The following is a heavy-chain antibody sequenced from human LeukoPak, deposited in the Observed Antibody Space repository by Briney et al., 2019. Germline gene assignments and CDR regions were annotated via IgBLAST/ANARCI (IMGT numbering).Heavy chain of an antibody. D-gene: IGHD3-22*01. Sequence: SETLSLSCTVSGGSISPYYWSWIRQPPGKGLEWLGYIYYSGTTNYNPSLKSRVTISVDTSKNQFSLKLSSVTAADTAVYYCARGADSSGYYSIFYFDYWGQGTLVTVSS. CDR1: GGSISPYY. V-gene: IGHV4-59*01. J-gene: IGHJ4*02. CDR3: ARGADSSGYYSIFYFDY. CDR2: IYYSGTT.